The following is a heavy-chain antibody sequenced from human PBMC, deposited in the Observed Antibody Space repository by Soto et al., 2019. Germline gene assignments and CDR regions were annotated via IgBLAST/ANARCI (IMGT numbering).Heavy chain of an antibody. J-gene: IGHJ4*02. Sequence: LRLSCTASGFTFSSSAMTWVRQAPGKGLEWVSAISGGDGSPSYADSVKGRFTISRDNSKNTLYLHMNSLRADDTAAYYCAKWHTYNYDSLAFSGFDCWGQGTQVTVSS. CDR3: AKWHTYNYDSLAFSGFDC. CDR2: ISGGDGSP. D-gene: IGHD3-16*01. CDR1: GFTFSSSA. V-gene: IGHV3-23*01.